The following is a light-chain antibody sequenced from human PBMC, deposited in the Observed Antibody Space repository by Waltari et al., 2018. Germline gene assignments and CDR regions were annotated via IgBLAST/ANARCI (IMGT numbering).Light chain of an antibody. CDR1: QSVLYSSNNKNY. J-gene: IGKJ3*01. CDR3: QQYYSTWT. Sequence: DIVMTQSPDSLAVSLVARATITCKSSQSVLYSSNNKNYLAWYQQKPGQPPKLLIYWASTRESGVPDRFSGSGSGTDFTLTISSLQAEDVAVYYCQQYYSTWTFGPGTKVDIK. CDR2: WAS. V-gene: IGKV4-1*01.